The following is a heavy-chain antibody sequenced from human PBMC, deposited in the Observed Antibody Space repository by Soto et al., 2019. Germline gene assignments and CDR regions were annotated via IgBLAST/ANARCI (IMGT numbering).Heavy chain of an antibody. D-gene: IGHD6-19*01. CDR2: IYWNDDK. CDR1: GFSLSNSGVG. Sequence: SGPTLVNPTQTLTLTCTFSGFSLSNSGVGVGWIRQPPGKALEWLALIYWNDDKRYSPSLKSRLTITKDTSKTQVVLTMTNMGPVDTGTYYCAHSFWSVAVPRRDFDFWGQGTLVTVSS. V-gene: IGHV2-5*01. J-gene: IGHJ4*02. CDR3: AHSFWSVAVPRRDFDF.